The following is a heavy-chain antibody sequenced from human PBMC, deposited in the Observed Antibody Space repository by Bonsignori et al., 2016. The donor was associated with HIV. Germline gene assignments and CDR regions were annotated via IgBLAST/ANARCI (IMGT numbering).Heavy chain of an antibody. CDR2: IYSGGST. CDR3: AREYDSSGYHFDAFDI. Sequence: VRQAPGKGLEWVSVIYSGGSTYYADSVKGRFTISRDNSKNTLYLQMNSLRAEDTAVYYCAREYDSSGYHFDAFDIWGQGTMVTVSS. V-gene: IGHV3-53*01. D-gene: IGHD3-22*01. J-gene: IGHJ3*02.